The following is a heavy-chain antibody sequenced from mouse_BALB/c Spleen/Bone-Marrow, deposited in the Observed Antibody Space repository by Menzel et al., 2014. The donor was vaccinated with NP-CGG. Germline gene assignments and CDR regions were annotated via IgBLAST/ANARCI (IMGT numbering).Heavy chain of an antibody. V-gene: IGHV1S56*01. CDR1: GYTFTSYD. D-gene: IGHD3-2*01. J-gene: IGHJ3*01. CDR2: IYPGDGST. Sequence: VQLQQSEPELVKPGALVKISCKASGYTFTSYDINWVKQRPGQGLEWIGWIYPGDGSTKYNEKFKGKATLTGDKSSGTAYMQLSSLTSENSAVYFCARSGDSSGCGFAYWGQGTLVTVSA. CDR3: ARSGDSSGCGFAY.